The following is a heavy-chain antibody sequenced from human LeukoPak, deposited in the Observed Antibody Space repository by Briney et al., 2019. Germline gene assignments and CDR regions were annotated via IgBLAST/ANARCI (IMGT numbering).Heavy chain of an antibody. CDR2: IYSGGST. CDR1: GFTVSSNY. D-gene: IGHD6-19*01. Sequence: GGSLRLSCAASGFTVSSNYMSWVRQAPGRGLEWVSVIYSGGSTYYADSVKGRFTISRDNSKNTLYLQMNSLRAEDTAVYYCARDTKTVAGKDLEYWGQGTLVTVSS. J-gene: IGHJ4*02. CDR3: ARDTKTVAGKDLEY. V-gene: IGHV3-66*01.